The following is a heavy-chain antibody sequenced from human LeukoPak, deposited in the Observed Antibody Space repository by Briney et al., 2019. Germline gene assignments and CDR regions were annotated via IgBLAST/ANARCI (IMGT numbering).Heavy chain of an antibody. Sequence: SETLSLTCTVSGDSISSGSYYWSWIRQPAGKGPEWIGRIYTSESTTYNPSLKSRVTISADTSKNPFSLKLRSVTPPDTAVCYCARAPMTKVRGVRGNYMDVWGKGTTVTISS. CDR2: IYTSEST. CDR1: GDSISSGSYY. D-gene: IGHD3-10*01. V-gene: IGHV4-61*02. CDR3: ARAPMTKVRGVRGNYMDV. J-gene: IGHJ6*03.